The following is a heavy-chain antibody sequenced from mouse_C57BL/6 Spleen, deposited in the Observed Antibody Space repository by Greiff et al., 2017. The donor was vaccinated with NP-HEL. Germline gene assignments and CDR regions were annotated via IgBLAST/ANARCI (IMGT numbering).Heavy chain of an antibody. CDR1: GFNIKDYY. CDR2: IDPEAGET. CDR3: ASYYYGSSYAY. V-gene: IGHV14-2*01. Sequence: VQLQQSGAELVKPGASVKLSCTASGFNIKDYYMHWVKQRTEQGLEWIGRIDPEAGETKYAPKFQGKATITADTSSNTAYLQLSSLTSEDTAVYYCASYYYGSSYAYWGQGTTLTVSS. D-gene: IGHD1-1*01. J-gene: IGHJ2*01.